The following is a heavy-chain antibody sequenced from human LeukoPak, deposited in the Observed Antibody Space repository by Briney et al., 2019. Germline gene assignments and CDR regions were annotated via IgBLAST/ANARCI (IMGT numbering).Heavy chain of an antibody. J-gene: IGHJ4*02. V-gene: IGHV1-2*02. D-gene: IGHD6-19*01. CDR1: GYTFTGYY. CDR3: ARDPDTSGWDFDY. CDR2: INPNSGGT. Sequence: GASVKVSCKASGYTFTGYYMHWVRQAPGQGLEWIGWINPNSGGTSSAQKFRGRVTMTRDTSISTAYMDLSGLRSDDTAVYYCARDPDTSGWDFDYWGQGTLVTVSS.